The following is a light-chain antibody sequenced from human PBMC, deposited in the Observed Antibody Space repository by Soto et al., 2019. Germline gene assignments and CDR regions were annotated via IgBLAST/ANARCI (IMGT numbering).Light chain of an antibody. J-gene: IGKJ1*01. CDR2: GAS. V-gene: IGKV3D-15*01. CDR3: QQRGGSPPTWT. CDR1: QSVSSN. Sequence: EIVMTQSPATLSVSPGERATLSCRASQSVSSNLAWYQQKPGQAPRPLIYGASSRATGIPDRFSGSGSGTDFTLTISRLESEDFAVYYCQQRGGSPPTWTFGQGTKVDIK.